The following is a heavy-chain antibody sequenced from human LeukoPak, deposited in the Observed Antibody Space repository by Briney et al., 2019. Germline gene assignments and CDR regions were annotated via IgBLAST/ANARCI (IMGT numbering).Heavy chain of an antibody. J-gene: IGHJ4*02. D-gene: IGHD5-24*01. CDR2: IRYDGSNK. CDR3: AKGWRYNYPVNPPDY. V-gene: IGHV3-30*02. Sequence: GGSLRLSCAASGFTFSSYGMHWVRQAPGKGLEWVAFIRYDGSNKYYADSVKGRFTISRDNSKNTLYLQMNSLRAEDTAVYYCAKGWRYNYPVNPPDYWGQGTLVTVSS. CDR1: GFTFSSYG.